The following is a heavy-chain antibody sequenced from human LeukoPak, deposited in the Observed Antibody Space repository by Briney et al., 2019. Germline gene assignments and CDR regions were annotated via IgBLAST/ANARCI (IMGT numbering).Heavy chain of an antibody. V-gene: IGHV3-7*01. CDR3: GRGSWNRKQRLLYYFNY. J-gene: IGHJ4*02. CDR2: IKQDGSEK. Sequence: PGGSLRLSCAASGFTFSSYWMSWVRQAPGKGLEWVANIKQDGSEKYYVDSVKGRFTISRDNAKNSLYLQMNSLRAEDTAVYYCGRGSWNRKQRLLYYFNYWGRGTLFTVSS. CDR1: GFTFSSYW. D-gene: IGHD6-25*01.